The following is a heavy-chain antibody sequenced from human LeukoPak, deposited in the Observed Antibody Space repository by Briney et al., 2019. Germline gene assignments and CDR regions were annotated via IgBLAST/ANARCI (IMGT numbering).Heavy chain of an antibody. J-gene: IGHJ4*02. Sequence: SQTLSLTCTVSGGSISSGGYYWSWIRQHPGKGLEWIGYIYYSGSTYYNPSLKSRVTISVDTSKNQFSLKLSSVTAADTAVYYCASMDDLSIAVAGWGQGTLVTVSS. CDR2: IYYSGST. CDR1: GGSISSGGYY. D-gene: IGHD6-19*01. CDR3: ASMDDLSIAVAG. V-gene: IGHV4-31*03.